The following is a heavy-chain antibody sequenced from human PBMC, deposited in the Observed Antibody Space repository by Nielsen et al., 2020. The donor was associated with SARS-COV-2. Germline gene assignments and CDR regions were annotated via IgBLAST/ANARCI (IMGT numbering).Heavy chain of an antibody. Sequence: ASVKVSCKASGYSFTNYDINWVRQATGQGLEWMGWMNPNSGNTGYAQKFQGRVSMTRNTSMSTVYMELSSLRSEDTAVYYCARWDYATASIVYWGQGTLVTVSS. V-gene: IGHV1-8*01. CDR1: GYSFTNYD. CDR3: ARWDYATASIVY. J-gene: IGHJ4*02. CDR2: MNPNSGNT. D-gene: IGHD2-15*01.